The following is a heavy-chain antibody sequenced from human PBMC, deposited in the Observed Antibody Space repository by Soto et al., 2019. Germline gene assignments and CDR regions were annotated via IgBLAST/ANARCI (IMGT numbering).Heavy chain of an antibody. CDR1: GYTFTTYW. CDR2: IYPGDSDT. J-gene: IGHJ4*02. D-gene: IGHD3-22*01. CDR3: GRTDSSYYFDY. V-gene: IGHV5-51*01. Sequence: PGESLKISCKGSGYTFTTYWIGWVRQMPGKGLEWMGIIYPGDSDTTYSPSFQGQVTISADKSISTAYLQWNSLKASDSAMYYCGRTDSSYYFDYWGPGTLVTVSS.